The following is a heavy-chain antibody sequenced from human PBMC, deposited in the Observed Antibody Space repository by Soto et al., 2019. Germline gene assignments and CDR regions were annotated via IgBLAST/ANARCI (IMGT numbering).Heavy chain of an antibody. CDR2: ISWNSGSI. D-gene: IGHD6-6*01. CDR3: AKDMGWSIAARRDYYYYGMDV. J-gene: IGHJ6*02. V-gene: IGHV3-9*01. CDR1: GFTFDDYA. Sequence: GGSLRLSCAASGFTFDDYAMHWVRQAPGKGLEWVSGISWNSGSIGYADSVKGRFTISSDNAKNSLYLQMNSLRAEDTALYYCAKDMGWSIAARRDYYYYGMDVWGQGTTVTVSS.